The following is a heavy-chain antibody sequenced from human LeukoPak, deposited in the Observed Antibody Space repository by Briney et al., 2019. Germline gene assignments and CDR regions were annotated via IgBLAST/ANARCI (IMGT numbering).Heavy chain of an antibody. CDR2: INPRDESI. Sequence: ASVNISCKASEYTIRNYYMYWVRQAPGQGLEWMGLINPRDESIDYAQNLEGRVTVTRDTSTSTVYLELTSLRSDDTAVYYCARELIGGGKAFDYWGQGTLVIVSS. CDR1: EYTIRNYY. CDR3: ARELIGGGKAFDY. D-gene: IGHD4-23*01. V-gene: IGHV1-46*01. J-gene: IGHJ4*02.